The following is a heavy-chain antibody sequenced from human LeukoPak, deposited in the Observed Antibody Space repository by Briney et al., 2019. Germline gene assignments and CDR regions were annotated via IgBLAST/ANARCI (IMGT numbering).Heavy chain of an antibody. CDR3: AKRERVVIWYYLDY. J-gene: IGHJ4*02. V-gene: IGHV3-23*01. Sequence: GGSLRLSCSASGFSLSDYAMSWVRQAPGKGLEWVSTISDSGSTIYYAESVKGRFTISRDNSKDTLYLQMNRLRVEDTAVYYCAKRERVVIWYYLDYWGQGTLVTVSS. CDR1: GFSLSDYA. CDR2: ISDSGSTI. D-gene: IGHD3-3*01.